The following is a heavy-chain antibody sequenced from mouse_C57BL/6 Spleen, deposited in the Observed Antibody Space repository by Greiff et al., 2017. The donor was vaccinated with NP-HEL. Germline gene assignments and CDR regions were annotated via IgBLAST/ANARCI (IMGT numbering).Heavy chain of an antibody. V-gene: IGHV1-69*01. Sequence: QVQLQQPGAELVMPGASVKLSCKASGYTFTSYWMHWVKQRPGQGLEWIGEIYPSDSYTNYNQKFKGKSTLTVDKSSSTAYMQLSSLTSEDSAVYYCALYGNYVFAYWGQGTLVTVSA. CDR3: ALYGNYVFAY. CDR2: IYPSDSYT. D-gene: IGHD2-10*02. J-gene: IGHJ3*01. CDR1: GYTFTSYW.